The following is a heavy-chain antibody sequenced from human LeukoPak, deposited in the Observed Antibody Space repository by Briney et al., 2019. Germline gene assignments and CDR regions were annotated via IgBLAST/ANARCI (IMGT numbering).Heavy chain of an antibody. Sequence: ASVQVSCKASGYTFTSNYIHWVRQAPGQGLEWMGMIYPRDGSTSYAQKFQGRVTVTRDTSTSTVHMELSGLRSEDTAVYYCARDQEGFDYWGQGTLVTVYS. J-gene: IGHJ4*02. CDR3: ARDQEGFDY. CDR1: GYTFTSNY. CDR2: IYPRDGST. V-gene: IGHV1-46*01.